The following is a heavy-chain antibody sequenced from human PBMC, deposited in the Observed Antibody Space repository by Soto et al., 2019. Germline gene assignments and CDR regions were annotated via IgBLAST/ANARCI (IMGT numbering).Heavy chain of an antibody. CDR2: ISYSGST. CDR1: GGSISSSSCY. J-gene: IGHJ6*02. D-gene: IGHD2-2*01. Sequence: PSETLSLTCTVSGGSISSSSCYWGWIRQPPGKGLEWIGSISYSGSTYYNPSLKSRVTMSVDTSKNQFSLKLSSVTAADTAVYYCARLHGYCISTSCYGYYGMDVWGQGTTVTVS. V-gene: IGHV4-39*01. CDR3: ARLHGYCISTSCYGYYGMDV.